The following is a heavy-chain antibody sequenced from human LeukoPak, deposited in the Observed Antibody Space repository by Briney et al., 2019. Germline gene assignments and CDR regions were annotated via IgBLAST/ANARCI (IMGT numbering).Heavy chain of an antibody. J-gene: IGHJ4*02. V-gene: IGHV3-33*06. CDR3: AKDISGIVATATSFDY. CDR1: GFTFSSYG. CDR2: IWYDGSNK. D-gene: IGHD2-15*01. Sequence: GGSLRLSCAASGFTFSSYGMHWVRQAPGKGLEWVAVIWYDGSNKYYADSVKGRFTISRDNSKNTLYLQMNSLRAEDTAVYYCAKDISGIVATATSFDYWGQGTLVTVSS.